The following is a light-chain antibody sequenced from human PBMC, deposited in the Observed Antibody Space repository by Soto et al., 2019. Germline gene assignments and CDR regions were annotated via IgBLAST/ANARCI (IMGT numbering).Light chain of an antibody. CDR3: QQYHSTPRT. CDR2: WAS. CDR1: QSLLYSSKNNNY. V-gene: IGKV4-1*01. J-gene: IGKJ1*01. Sequence: DIVMTQSPDSLAVSLGERATINCKSSQSLLYSSKNNNYLAWYQQKPGQPPNLLIYWASTRQSGVTDRFSGSGHGKEFTLTISSLQAEDVAVYYCQQYHSTPRTFGQGTKVEIK.